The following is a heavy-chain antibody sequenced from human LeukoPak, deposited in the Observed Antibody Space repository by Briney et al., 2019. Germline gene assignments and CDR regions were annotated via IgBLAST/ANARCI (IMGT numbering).Heavy chain of an antibody. Sequence: PSETLSLTCTVSGGSISSNSYYWGWIRQPPWKGLEWIGSIYYSGSTYYNPSLKSRVTISVDTSKNQLSLKLSSVTAADTAVYYCARRGSSWEFTYYFDYWGQGTLVTVSS. CDR1: GGSISSNSYY. J-gene: IGHJ4*02. CDR3: ARRGSSWEFTYYFDY. V-gene: IGHV4-39*01. D-gene: IGHD6-13*01. CDR2: IYYSGST.